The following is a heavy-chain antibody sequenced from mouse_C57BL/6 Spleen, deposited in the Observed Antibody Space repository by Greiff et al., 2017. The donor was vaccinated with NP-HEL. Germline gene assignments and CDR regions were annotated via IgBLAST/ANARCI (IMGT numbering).Heavy chain of an antibody. Sequence: VKLQESGPELVKPGASVKISCKASGYAFSSSWMNWVKQRPGKGLEWIGRIYPGDGDTNYNGKFKGKATLTADKSSSTAYMQLSSLTSEDSAVYFCARDYGSSWGYFDVWGTGTTVTVSS. V-gene: IGHV1-82*01. D-gene: IGHD1-1*01. CDR1: GYAFSSSW. J-gene: IGHJ1*03. CDR3: ARDYGSSWGYFDV. CDR2: IYPGDGDT.